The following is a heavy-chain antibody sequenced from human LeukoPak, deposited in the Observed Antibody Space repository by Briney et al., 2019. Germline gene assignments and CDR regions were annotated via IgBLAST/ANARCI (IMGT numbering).Heavy chain of an antibody. V-gene: IGHV1-18*01. Sequence: ASVKVSCKASGYTFTSYGISWVRQAPGQGLEWMGCISAYNGNTNYAQKLQGRVTMTTDTSTSTAYMELRSLRSDDTAVYYCARRGRGWSSSGYFDYWGQGTLVTVSS. D-gene: IGHD6-6*01. CDR2: ISAYNGNT. J-gene: IGHJ4*02. CDR3: ARRGRGWSSSGYFDY. CDR1: GYTFTSYG.